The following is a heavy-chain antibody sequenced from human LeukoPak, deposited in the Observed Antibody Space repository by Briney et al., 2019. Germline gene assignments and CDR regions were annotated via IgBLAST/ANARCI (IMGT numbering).Heavy chain of an antibody. CDR1: GFTFSSYW. J-gene: IGHJ4*02. CDR3: ARDNSHDFWSGYLDY. CDR2: IKQDGSEK. D-gene: IGHD3-3*01. V-gene: IGHV3-7*01. Sequence: PGGSLRLSCAASGFTFSSYWMSWFRQAPGKGLEWVANIKQDGSEKYYVDSVKGRFTISRDNAKDSLYLQMNSLRAEDTAVYYCARDNSHDFWSGYLDYWGQGTLVTVSS.